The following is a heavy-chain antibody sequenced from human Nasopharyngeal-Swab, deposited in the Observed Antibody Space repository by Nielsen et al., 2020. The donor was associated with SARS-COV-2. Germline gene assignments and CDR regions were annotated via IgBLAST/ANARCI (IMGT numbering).Heavy chain of an antibody. D-gene: IGHD6-19*01. J-gene: IGHJ6*02. CDR1: GYTFTSYA. CDR2: INTNTGNP. V-gene: IGHV7-4-1*02. CDR3: ARDLSSGWYRGIYYYYGMDV. Sequence: ASVKVSCKASGYTFTSYAMNWVRQAPGQGLEWMGWINTNTGNPTYAQGSTGRFVFSLDTSVSTAYLQISSLKAEDTAVYYCARDLSSGWYRGIYYYYGMDVWGQGTTVTVSS.